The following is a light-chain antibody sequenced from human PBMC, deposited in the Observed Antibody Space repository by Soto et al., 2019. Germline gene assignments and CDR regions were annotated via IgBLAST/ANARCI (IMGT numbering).Light chain of an antibody. Sequence: EVVLTQSPGTLSLSPGERATLSCRASQSVSSSYLAWYQQKPGQAPRLLIYGASSRATGIPDRFSGSGSGTDFTLTISRLEREDFAVYYCQQYGSSVGTFGQGTKVEIK. CDR3: QQYGSSVGT. CDR1: QSVSSSY. V-gene: IGKV3-20*01. J-gene: IGKJ1*01. CDR2: GAS.